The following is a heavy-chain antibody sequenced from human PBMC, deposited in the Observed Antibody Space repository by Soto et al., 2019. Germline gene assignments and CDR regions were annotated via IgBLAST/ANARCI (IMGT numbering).Heavy chain of an antibody. V-gene: IGHV3-49*04. Sequence: PGGSLRLSCTASGFTFGDYAMSWVRQAPGKGLEWVGFIRSKAYGGTTEYAASVKGRFTISRDDSKSIAYLQMNSLKTEDTAVYYCTPPHTDYGDYVHNSWGQGTLVTVSS. J-gene: IGHJ4*02. D-gene: IGHD4-17*01. CDR1: GFTFGDYA. CDR2: IRSKAYGGTT. CDR3: TPPHTDYGDYVHNS.